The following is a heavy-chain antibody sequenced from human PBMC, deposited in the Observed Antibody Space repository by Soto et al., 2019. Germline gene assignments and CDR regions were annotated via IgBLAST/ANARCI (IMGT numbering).Heavy chain of an antibody. D-gene: IGHD1-26*01. CDR2: TYYRSKWYN. J-gene: IGHJ5*01. V-gene: IGHV6-1*01. CDR3: VRLIGNSWLDF. CDR1: GDSVSSSSVT. Sequence: SQTLSLTCAISGDSVSSSSVTWNWIRQSPSRGLEWLGRTYYRSKWYNDYAESVESRITINPDTSKNQFSLHLNSVTPEDTAVYYCVRLIGNSWLDFWGQGTLVTVSS.